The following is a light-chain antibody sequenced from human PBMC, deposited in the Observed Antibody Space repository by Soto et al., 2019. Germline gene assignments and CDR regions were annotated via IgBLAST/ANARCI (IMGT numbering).Light chain of an antibody. J-gene: IGLJ2*01. Sequence: QSALTQPASVSGSPGQSITISCTGTSSEVGGYTYVSWYQQHPGKAPKLMIYEVSNRPSGVSNRFSGSKSGNTASLTISGLQAEYEADYYCSSYTSSSTLVVFGGGTKVTVL. CDR3: SSYTSSSTLVV. CDR1: SSEVGGYTY. CDR2: EVS. V-gene: IGLV2-14*01.